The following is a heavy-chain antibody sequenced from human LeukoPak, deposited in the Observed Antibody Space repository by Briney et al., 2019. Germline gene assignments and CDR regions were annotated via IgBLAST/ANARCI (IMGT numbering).Heavy chain of an antibody. CDR3: ARDTTVTTTTTENFDI. CDR1: GGSISSYY. V-gene: IGHV4-4*07. Sequence: KPSETLSLTCTVSGGSISSYYWSWIRQPAGKGLEWIGRIYTSGSTNYNPSLKSRVTMSVDTSKNQFSLKLSSVTAADTAVYYCARDTTVTTTTTENFDIWGQGTMVTVSS. D-gene: IGHD4-17*01. CDR2: IYTSGST. J-gene: IGHJ3*02.